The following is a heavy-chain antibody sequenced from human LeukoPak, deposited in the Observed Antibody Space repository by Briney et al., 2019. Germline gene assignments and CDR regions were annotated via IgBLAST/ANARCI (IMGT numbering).Heavy chain of an antibody. CDR3: ARGYNYANDFDS. J-gene: IGHJ4*02. D-gene: IGHD5-24*01. V-gene: IGHV3-74*01. Sequence: GGSPRLSCVASGFTFSNYWMHWVRQAPGKGLVWVSRITSDGTATTYADSVKGRFTISRDNAKNTLYPQMNSLRVEDTALYYCARGYNYANDFDSWGQGTLVSVSS. CDR2: ITSDGTAT. CDR1: GFTFSNYW.